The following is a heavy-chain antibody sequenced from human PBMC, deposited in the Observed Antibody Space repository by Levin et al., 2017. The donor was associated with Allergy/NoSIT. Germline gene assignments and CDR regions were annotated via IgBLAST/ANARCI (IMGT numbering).Heavy chain of an antibody. J-gene: IGHJ4*02. CDR1: GFTFDDYA. D-gene: IGHD1-26*01. CDR3: AKDITWELRFYFDY. Sequence: SCAASGFTFDDYAMHWVRQAPGKGLEWVSGISWNSGSIGYADSVKGRFTISRDNAKNSLYLQMNSLRAEDTALYYCAKDITWELRFYFDYWGQGTLVTVSS. CDR2: ISWNSGSI. V-gene: IGHV3-9*01.